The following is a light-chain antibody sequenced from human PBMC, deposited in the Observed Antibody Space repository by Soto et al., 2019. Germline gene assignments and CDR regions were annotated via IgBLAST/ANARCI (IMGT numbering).Light chain of an antibody. CDR1: HNIRNL. CDR3: QQYNGYGR. CDR2: GVS. V-gene: IGKV1-5*01. Sequence: DIQLTQSPSTLSAAVGDSVTITCRASHNIRNLLAWYQQKPGKAPKPLIYGVSSLESGVPSRFSGSGSGTEFTLTISSLQPDDFATYYCQQYNGYGRFGQGTKVDIK. J-gene: IGKJ1*01.